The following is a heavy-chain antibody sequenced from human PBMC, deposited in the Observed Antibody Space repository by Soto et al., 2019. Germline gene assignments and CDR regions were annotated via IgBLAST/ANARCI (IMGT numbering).Heavy chain of an antibody. CDR2: IFYTGNT. CDR3: ARSGHTFGGVV. D-gene: IGHD3-16*01. Sequence: SETLSLTCTVSGASMTDHYCSWIRHPPGKGLEYIGYIFYTGNTNYNSSFKSRVTMSIDMSRNQISLNLNSVTAADTAVYYCARSGHTFGGVVWGQGILVTVSS. V-gene: IGHV4-59*11. CDR1: GASMTDHY. J-gene: IGHJ4*02.